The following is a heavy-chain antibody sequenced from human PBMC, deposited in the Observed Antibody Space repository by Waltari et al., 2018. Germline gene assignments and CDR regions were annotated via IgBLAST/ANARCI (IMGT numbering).Heavy chain of an antibody. V-gene: IGHV4-34*01. CDR2: INHSGST. Sequence: QVPLQQWGAGLLKPSETLSLTCAVYGGSFSAYYWCWIRQPPGKGLEWIGEINHSGSTNYNPSLKSRVTISVDTSKNQFSLKLSSVTAADTAVYYCASNSGSYFRRWWFDPWGQGTLVTVSS. CDR3: ASNSGSYFRRWWFDP. D-gene: IGHD3-10*01. J-gene: IGHJ5*02. CDR1: GGSFSAYY.